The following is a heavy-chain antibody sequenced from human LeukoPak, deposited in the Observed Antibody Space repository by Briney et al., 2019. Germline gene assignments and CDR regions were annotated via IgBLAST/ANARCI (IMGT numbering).Heavy chain of an antibody. J-gene: IGHJ4*02. CDR2: INAGNGNT. CDR3: ARDPKTGYLDF. D-gene: IGHD1-14*01. V-gene: IGHV1-3*01. CDR1: GYTFTSYA. Sequence: GASVKVSCKASGYTFTSYAIHWVRQAPGQRLEWMGWINAGNGNTKYSEKLQGRVTIIRDTSASTAYVELSSLRSEDTAVYYCARDPKTGYLDFWGQGTLVTVSP.